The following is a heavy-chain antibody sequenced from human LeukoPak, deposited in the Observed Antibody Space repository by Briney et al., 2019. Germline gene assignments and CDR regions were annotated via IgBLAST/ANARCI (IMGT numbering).Heavy chain of an antibody. CDR3: ARGSDSGDYYLHH. CDR2: TYYRSKWYN. D-gene: IGHD4-17*01. J-gene: IGHJ1*01. V-gene: IGHV6-1*01. Sequence: SQTLSLTCIISRDSVYCIRAVWNWVSQSPARGVEWLGRTYYRSKWYNNYAVSVKSRITINADTSKNQFSLQLNSVTLEDTAVYYCARGSDSGDYYLHHWGQGTLVTVSS. CDR1: RDSVYCIRAV.